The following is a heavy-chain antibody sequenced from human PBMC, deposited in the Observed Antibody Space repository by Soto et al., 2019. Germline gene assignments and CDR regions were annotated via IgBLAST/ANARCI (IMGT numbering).Heavy chain of an antibody. CDR2: ISGSGGSA. CDR3: AREVPDPTTGVPWLDP. Sequence: GGSLRLSCAASGFTFSSYAMSWVRQAPGKGLEWVSVISGSGGSAYHADSVKGRFTISRDTAKKSLFLQMSSLRAEDTAVYYCAREVPDPTTGVPWLDPWGQGTLVTVSS. V-gene: IGHV3-23*01. CDR1: GFTFSSYA. D-gene: IGHD4-17*01. J-gene: IGHJ5*02.